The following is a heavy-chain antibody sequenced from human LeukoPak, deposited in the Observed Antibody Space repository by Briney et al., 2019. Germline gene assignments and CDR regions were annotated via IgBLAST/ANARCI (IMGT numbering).Heavy chain of an antibody. V-gene: IGHV4-59*08. CDR1: GGSMYIYY. Sequence: SETLSLTCTVSGGSMYIYYWSWIRQPPGKGLEWIGYIYYSGSNKYNQSLKSRVNISLETSKKQFSLEQSYVTAADTAVYYCARQRLGYDTSAYHANDSFDIWGQGTVVTVSS. J-gene: IGHJ3*02. D-gene: IGHD3-22*01. CDR2: IYYSGSN. CDR3: ARQRLGYDTSAYHANDSFDI.